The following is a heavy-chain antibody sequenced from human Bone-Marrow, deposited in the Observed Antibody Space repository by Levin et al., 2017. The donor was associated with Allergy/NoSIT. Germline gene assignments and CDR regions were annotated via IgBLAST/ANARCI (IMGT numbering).Heavy chain of an antibody. D-gene: IGHD6-13*01. CDR1: GFIFNNYA. V-gene: IGHV3-23*01. CDR3: AKRPSRGLAAAGVFDY. Sequence: AGGSLRLSCAASGFIFNNYAVTWVRQAPGKGLEWVSTITDSGGSTYYADSVKGRFTISRDNSKNTLYLQMNSLRAEDTAVYYCAKRPSRGLAAAGVFDYWGQGALVTVSA. CDR2: ITDSGGST. J-gene: IGHJ4*02.